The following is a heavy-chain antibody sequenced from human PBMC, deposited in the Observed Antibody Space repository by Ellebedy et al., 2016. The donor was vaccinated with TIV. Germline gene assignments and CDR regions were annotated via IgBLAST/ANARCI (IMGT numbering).Heavy chain of an antibody. J-gene: IGHJ6*02. V-gene: IGHV3-49*03. Sequence: PGGSLRLSCSTSGFTFGDYCMSWIRQAPGKGLEWVGFIRRKAQGGTTENAASVKGRVTISRDDSKSIAYLQMHSLKTEDTAVYFCARDAYYDAGEVYYRHMDVWGHGTTVTVSS. CDR3: ARDAYYDAGEVYYRHMDV. CDR1: GFTFGDYC. CDR2: IRRKAQGGTT. D-gene: IGHD3-22*01.